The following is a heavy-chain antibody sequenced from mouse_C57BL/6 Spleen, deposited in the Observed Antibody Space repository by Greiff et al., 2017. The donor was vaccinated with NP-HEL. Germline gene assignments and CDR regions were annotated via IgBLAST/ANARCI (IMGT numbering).Heavy chain of an antibody. V-gene: IGHV5-6*01. CDR2: LSSGGSYT. CDR1: GFTFSSYG. D-gene: IGHD2-3*01. Sequence: EVQRVESGGDLVKPGGSLKLSCAASGFTFSSYGMSWVRQTPDKRLEWVATLSSGGSYTYYPDSVKGRFTISRDNAKNTLYLQMSSLKSEDTAMYYCARHEGDGYYAYWGQGTLVTVSA. J-gene: IGHJ3*01. CDR3: ARHEGDGYYAY.